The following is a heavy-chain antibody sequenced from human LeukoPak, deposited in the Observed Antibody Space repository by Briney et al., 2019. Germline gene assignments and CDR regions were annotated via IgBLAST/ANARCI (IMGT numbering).Heavy chain of an antibody. Sequence: GGSLRLSCAAPDSSFSSHGMHWVRQAPGRGLEWVAGISVNGDTFHIDSVRGRFTISRENAKNSLYLQMNSLRVEDTALYYCARNWGNLYFDLWGRGTRVTVSS. CDR3: ARNWGNLYFDL. CDR2: ISVNGDT. CDR1: DSSFSSHG. J-gene: IGHJ2*01. D-gene: IGHD3-16*01. V-gene: IGHV3-13*01.